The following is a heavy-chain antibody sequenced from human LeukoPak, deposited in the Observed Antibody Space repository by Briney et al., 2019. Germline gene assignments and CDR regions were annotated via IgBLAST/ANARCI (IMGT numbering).Heavy chain of an antibody. J-gene: IGHJ3*01. Sequence: GSLRLSCAASTFAFTYAMTWVRQAPGKGLEWVSSITATGGISYADSVKGRFTISRDNSKSTLYLQMNSLRAEDTAVYCCTKDPNGDYVGAFDFWGQGTMVTVSS. CDR3: TKDPNGDYVGAFDF. D-gene: IGHD4-17*01. CDR1: TFAFTYA. V-gene: IGHV3-23*01. CDR2: ITATGGIS.